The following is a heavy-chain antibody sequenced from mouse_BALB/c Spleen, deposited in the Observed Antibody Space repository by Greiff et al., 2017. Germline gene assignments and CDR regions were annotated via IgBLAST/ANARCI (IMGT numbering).Heavy chain of an antibody. CDR3: DAHDYSWYFDV. CDR1: GFNIKDYY. D-gene: IGHD2-4*01. Sequence: VQLQQSGAELVRPGASVKLSCTASGFNIKDYYMHWVKQRPEQGLEWIGWIDPENGDTEYAPKFQGKATMTADTSSNTAYLQLSSLTSEDTAVYYCDAHDYSWYFDVWGAGTTVTVSS. CDR2: IDPENGDT. V-gene: IGHV14-4*02. J-gene: IGHJ1*01.